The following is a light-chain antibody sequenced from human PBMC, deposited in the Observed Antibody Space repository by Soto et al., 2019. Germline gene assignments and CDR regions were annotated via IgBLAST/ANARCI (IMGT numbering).Light chain of an antibody. CDR2: GAS. Sequence: EIVVTQSPGTLSLSPGERATLSCRASRSVSSTYLAWYQQKPGQAPRLLIYGASNRATGIPDRFSGGGSGTDFTLTISRLEPEDFAVYYCQQYGSSPPFTFGPGTTEEIK. V-gene: IGKV3-20*01. CDR3: QQYGSSPPFT. J-gene: IGKJ3*01. CDR1: RSVSSTY.